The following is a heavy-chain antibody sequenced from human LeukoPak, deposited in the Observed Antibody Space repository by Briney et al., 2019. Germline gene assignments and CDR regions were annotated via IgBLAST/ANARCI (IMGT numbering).Heavy chain of an antibody. Sequence: GASVKVSCKASGGTFSSYAISWVRPGPGQGLEWMGGIIPIFGTANYAQKFQGTVTITTDESTSTAYMELSSLTPEDTAVYYCARARGYNLLDYSGQGTPVTASS. CDR3: ARARGYNLLDY. V-gene: IGHV1-69*05. D-gene: IGHD5-18*01. J-gene: IGHJ4*02. CDR2: IIPIFGTA. CDR1: GGTFSSYA.